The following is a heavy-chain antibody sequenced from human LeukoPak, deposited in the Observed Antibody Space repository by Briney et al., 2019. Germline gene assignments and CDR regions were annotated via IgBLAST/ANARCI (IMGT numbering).Heavy chain of an antibody. CDR3: AREGLHRYNYYMDV. D-gene: IGHD5-24*01. CDR2: ISSSGSTI. V-gene: IGHV3-11*01. CDR1: GFTFSDYY. Sequence: GGSLRLSCAASGFTFSDYYMSWIRQAPGKGLEWVSYISSSGSTIYYADSVKGRFPISRDNAKNSLYLQMNSLRAEDTAVYYCAREGLHRYNYYMDVWGKGTTVTVSS. J-gene: IGHJ6*03.